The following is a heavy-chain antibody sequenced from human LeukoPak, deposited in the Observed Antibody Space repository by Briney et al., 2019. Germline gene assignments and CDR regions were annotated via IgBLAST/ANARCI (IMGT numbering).Heavy chain of an antibody. J-gene: IGHJ6*03. CDR3: ARDGSATYDFWSGSYPEWADYYYFYMDV. V-gene: IGHV1-18*01. Sequence: ASVKVSCKASGYTFTSYGISWVRQAPGQGLEWMGWISAYNGNTYYAQKFQGRVTMTTDASTSTAYMELRSLRSDDTAVYYCARDGSATYDFWSGSYPEWADYYYFYMDVWGKGTTVTVSS. CDR2: ISAYNGNT. D-gene: IGHD3-3*01. CDR1: GYTFTSYG.